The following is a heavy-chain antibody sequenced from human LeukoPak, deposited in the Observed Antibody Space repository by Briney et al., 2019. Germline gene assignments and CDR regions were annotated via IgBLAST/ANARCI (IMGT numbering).Heavy chain of an antibody. CDR1: GGSISSSSYC. CDR3: AREGGYWDYYYYYMDV. D-gene: IGHD3-22*01. V-gene: IGHV4-39*07. Sequence: SETLSLTCTVSGGSISSSSYCWGWIRQPPGKGLEWIGSIYYSGSTYYNPSLKSRVTISVDTSKNQFSLKLSSVTAADTAVYYCAREGGYWDYYYYYMDVWDKGTTVTVSS. CDR2: IYYSGST. J-gene: IGHJ6*03.